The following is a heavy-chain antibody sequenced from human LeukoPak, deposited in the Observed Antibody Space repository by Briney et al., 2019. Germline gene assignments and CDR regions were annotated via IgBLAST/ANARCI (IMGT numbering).Heavy chain of an antibody. J-gene: IGHJ5*02. V-gene: IGHV3-23*01. CDR3: AKGLLWFGELGPYNWFDP. Sequence: GGSLRLSCAASGFTFSSYAMSWVRQAPGKGLEWVSAISGSGGSTYYADSVKGRFTISRDNSKNTLYLQMNSLRAEDRAVYYCAKGLLWFGELGPYNWFDPWGQGTLVTVSS. CDR1: GFTFSSYA. CDR2: ISGSGGST. D-gene: IGHD3-10*01.